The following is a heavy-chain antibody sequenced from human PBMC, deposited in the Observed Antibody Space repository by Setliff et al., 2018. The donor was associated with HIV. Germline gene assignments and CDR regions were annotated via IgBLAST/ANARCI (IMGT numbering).Heavy chain of an antibody. CDR1: GYTFTGYY. CDR3: ARDPNTVTTFPFDY. V-gene: IGHV1-2*02. Sequence: ASVKVSCKASGYTFTGYYMHWVRQAPGQGLEWMGWINPNSGGTNYAQKFQGRVTMTRDTSISTAYMELSRLRSDDTAVYYCARDPNTVTTFPFDYWGQGTLVTVS. J-gene: IGHJ4*02. D-gene: IGHD4-4*01. CDR2: INPNSGGT.